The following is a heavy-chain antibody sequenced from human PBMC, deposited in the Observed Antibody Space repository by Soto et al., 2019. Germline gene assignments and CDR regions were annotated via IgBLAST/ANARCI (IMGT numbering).Heavy chain of an antibody. J-gene: IGHJ4*02. CDR3: ARGGIIAAPDY. V-gene: IGHV4-59*01. Sequence: QVQLQESGPGLVKPSETLSLTCTVSVGSISSYYWSWIRQHPGKGLEWFGYIYYSGSTNYNPSLKSRVTISVDTSKNQFSLKLSSVTAADTAVYYCARGGIIAAPDYWGQGTLVTVSS. CDR2: IYYSGST. D-gene: IGHD6-6*01. CDR1: VGSISSYY.